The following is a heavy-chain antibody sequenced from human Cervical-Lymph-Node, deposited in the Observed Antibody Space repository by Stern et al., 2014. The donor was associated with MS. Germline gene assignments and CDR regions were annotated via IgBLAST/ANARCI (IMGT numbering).Heavy chain of an antibody. V-gene: IGHV1-69*01. J-gene: IGHJ4*02. CDR1: GDTFSSYA. CDR2: LIPFFGAT. Sequence: VQLVQSGSEVNKPGSSVQVSCKPSGDTFSSYALSWVRQAPGQGLEWVGGLIPFFGATRYAQKFPGRVTIAPEESTGTAFMELTNLTSDDTAVYCCALRRSYYVYWGQGTLITVSS. D-gene: IGHD4-11*01. CDR3: ALRRSYYVY.